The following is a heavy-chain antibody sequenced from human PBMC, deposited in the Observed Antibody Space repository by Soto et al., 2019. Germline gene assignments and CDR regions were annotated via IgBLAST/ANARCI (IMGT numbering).Heavy chain of an antibody. CDR3: ARLAVAGTHYYDY. D-gene: IGHD6-19*01. CDR1: GGSISSYY. J-gene: IGHJ4*02. Sequence: SETLSLTCTVSGGSISSYYWSWIRQPPGKGLEWIGYIYYSGSTNYNPSLKSRVTISVDTSKNQFSLKLSSVTAADTAVYYCARLAVAGTHYYDYWGQGTLVTVSS. V-gene: IGHV4-59*08. CDR2: IYYSGST.